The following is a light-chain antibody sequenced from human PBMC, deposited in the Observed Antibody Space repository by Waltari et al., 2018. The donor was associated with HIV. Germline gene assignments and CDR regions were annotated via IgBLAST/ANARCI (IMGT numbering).Light chain of an antibody. CDR2: TNN. J-gene: IGLJ3*02. Sequence: QSVLTHPPSASRTPGQRLAIPCSGSSTTIGINAVSWYQHRPGTAPKLLIFTNNQRPSWVPDRFSASKSGTSASLAISALQSDDEADYYCAAWDGSLRGGVFGGGTKLTV. CDR3: AAWDGSLRGGV. CDR1: STTIGINA. V-gene: IGLV1-47*01.